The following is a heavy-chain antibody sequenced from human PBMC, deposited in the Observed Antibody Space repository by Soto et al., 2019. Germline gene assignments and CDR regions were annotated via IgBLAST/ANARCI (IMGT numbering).Heavy chain of an antibody. CDR1: GYTFTSYG. CDR3: ARGRRDIVVVPAEYYFDY. J-gene: IGHJ4*02. Sequence: ASVKVSCKASGYTFTSYGINWVRQATGQGLEWMGWMNPNSGNTGYAQKFQGRVTMTRNTSISTAYMELSSLRSEDTAVYYCARGRRDIVVVPAEYYFDYWGQGTLVTVSS. V-gene: IGHV1-8*02. D-gene: IGHD2-2*01. CDR2: MNPNSGNT.